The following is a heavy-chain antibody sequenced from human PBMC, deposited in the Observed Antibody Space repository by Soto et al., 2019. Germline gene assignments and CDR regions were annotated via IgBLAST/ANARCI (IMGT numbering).Heavy chain of an antibody. CDR2: IKQDGSEK. V-gene: IGHV3-7*01. J-gene: IGHJ4*02. D-gene: IGHD2-8*01. CDR1: GFTFSSYW. Sequence: GGSLRLSCAASGFTFSSYWMSWVRQAPGKGLEWVANIKQDGSEKYYVDSVKGRFTISRDNAKNTVSLQMNSLRVDDTAVYYCARDTNGLSYWGQGTLVTVSS. CDR3: ARDTNGLSY.